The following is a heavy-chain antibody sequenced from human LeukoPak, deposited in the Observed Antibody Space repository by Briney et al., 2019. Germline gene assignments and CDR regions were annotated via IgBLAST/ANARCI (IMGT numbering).Heavy chain of an antibody. V-gene: IGHV1-2*06. J-gene: IGHJ4*02. Sequence: ASVKVSCKASGYTFTSYDFNWVRQAPGQGLEWMGRINPNSGGTNYAQKFQGRVTMTRDTSISTAYMELSRLRSDDTAVYYCAVILTNMCYFDYWGQGTLVTVSS. CDR3: AVILTNMCYFDY. CDR1: GYTFTSYD. D-gene: IGHD2-8*01. CDR2: INPNSGGT.